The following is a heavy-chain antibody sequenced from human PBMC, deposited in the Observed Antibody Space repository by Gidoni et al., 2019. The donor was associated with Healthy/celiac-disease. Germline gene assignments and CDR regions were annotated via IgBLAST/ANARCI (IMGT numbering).Heavy chain of an antibody. J-gene: IGHJ5*02. V-gene: IGHV4-30-2*01. D-gene: IGHD5-12*01. CDR1: GCSISSGGYS. Sequence: QLQLQESGSGLVKPSQTLSLTCAVSGCSISSGGYSWSWIRQPPGKGLEWIGYIYHSGSTYYNPSLKSRVTISVDRSKNQFSLKLSSVTAADTAVYYCARGASGYDLGWFDPWGQGTLVTVSS. CDR3: ARGASGYDLGWFDP. CDR2: IYHSGST.